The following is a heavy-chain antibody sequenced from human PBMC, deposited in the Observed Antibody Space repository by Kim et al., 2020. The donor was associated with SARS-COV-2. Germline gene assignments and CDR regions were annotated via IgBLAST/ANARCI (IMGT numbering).Heavy chain of an antibody. Sequence: GGSLRLSCAASGFTFSSYAMSWVRQAPGKGLEWVSVINTNGGSKFYADSVKGRFTISRDNSRNTLYLQMNSLRAEDTAVYYCANRYPLQYPFDYWGQGTL. CDR3: ANRYPLQYPFDY. V-gene: IGHV3-23*01. CDR1: GFTFSSYA. CDR2: INTNGGSK. D-gene: IGHD2-2*01. J-gene: IGHJ4*02.